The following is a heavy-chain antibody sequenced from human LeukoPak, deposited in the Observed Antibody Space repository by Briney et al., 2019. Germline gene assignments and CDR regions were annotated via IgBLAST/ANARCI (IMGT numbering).Heavy chain of an antibody. V-gene: IGHV4-61*02. CDR3: ARDRTYCGGDCEPSPPAFDI. J-gene: IGHJ3*02. Sequence: SQTLSLICTVSGGSISSGSYYWSWIRQPAGKGLEWIGRIYTSGSTNYNPSLKSRVTISVDTSKNQFSLKLSSVTAADTAVYYCARDRTYCGGDCEPSPPAFDIWGQGTMVTVSS. CDR2: IYTSGST. CDR1: GGSISSGSYY. D-gene: IGHD2-21*02.